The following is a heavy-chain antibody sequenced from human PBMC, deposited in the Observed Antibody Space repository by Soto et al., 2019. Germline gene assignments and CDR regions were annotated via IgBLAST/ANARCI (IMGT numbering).Heavy chain of an antibody. Sequence: QVQLVQSGAEVKKPGSSVKVSCKASGGTFSSXAIXXVXXXXXXGLXXMGGIIPIFGTANYAQKFQGRVTITADESTSTAYMELSSLXXEDTXVXYXAXGXXXXXXXXYXXMDVWGQGTTVTVSS. CDR1: GGTFSSXA. V-gene: IGHV1-69*01. CDR2: IIPIFGTA. CDR3: AXGXXXXXXXXYXXMDV. J-gene: IGHJ6*02.